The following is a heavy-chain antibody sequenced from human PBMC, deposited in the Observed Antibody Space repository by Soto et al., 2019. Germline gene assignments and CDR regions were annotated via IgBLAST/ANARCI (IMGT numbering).Heavy chain of an antibody. Sequence: PSETLSLTCTVSGGSISSSSYYWGWIRQPPGKGLEWIGSIHYSGSTYYSPSLKSRVTISVDTSKDQFSLKLSSVTAADTAVYYCARLHDYWGQGTLVTVS. V-gene: IGHV4-39*01. CDR2: IHYSGST. CDR3: ARLHDY. J-gene: IGHJ4*02. CDR1: GGSISSSSYY.